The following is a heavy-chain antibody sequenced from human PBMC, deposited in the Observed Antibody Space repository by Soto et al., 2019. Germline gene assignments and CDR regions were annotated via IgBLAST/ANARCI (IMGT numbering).Heavy chain of an antibody. Sequence: PSDTLSLTCTVSGGSISSYYWSWIRQPPGKGLEWIGYIYYSGSTNYNPSLKSRVTISVDTSKNQFSLKLSSVTAADTAVYYCALTQYYYGSGSYYMEYWGQGTLVTVSS. J-gene: IGHJ4*02. CDR2: IYYSGST. CDR1: GGSISSYY. CDR3: ALTQYYYGSGSYYMEY. V-gene: IGHV4-59*01. D-gene: IGHD3-10*01.